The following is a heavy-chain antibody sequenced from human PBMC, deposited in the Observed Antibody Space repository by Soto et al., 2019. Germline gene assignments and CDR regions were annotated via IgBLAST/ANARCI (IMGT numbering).Heavy chain of an antibody. D-gene: IGHD6-19*01. CDR1: GFSLGSYW. V-gene: IGHV3-74*01. CDR2: INIDGSDT. Sequence: PGGSLRLSCGASGFSLGSYWLHWVRQTPGMGPVWLSRINIDGSDTIYADSVKGRFTMYRDNAKNTLYLQMNSLRAEDTAVYYCVRDQTMAGPTTFDFWGQGTLVTVSS. CDR3: VRDQTMAGPTTFDF. J-gene: IGHJ4*02.